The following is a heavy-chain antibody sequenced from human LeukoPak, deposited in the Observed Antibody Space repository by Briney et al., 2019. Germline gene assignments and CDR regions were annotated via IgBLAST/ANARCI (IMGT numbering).Heavy chain of an antibody. V-gene: IGHV3-23*01. J-gene: IGHJ6*02. Sequence: PGGPLSLFCAASGFTFGSYSMSGVRQAPGKGLEGVSGIGSGGESTYYPASVKGRFTISRDNSKNMVYLQMNSLRGEDTAIYYCVKDRPCPGCKPMDAWGQGTTVTVSS. D-gene: IGHD5-24*01. CDR2: IGSGGEST. CDR1: GFTFGSYS. CDR3: VKDRPCPGCKPMDA.